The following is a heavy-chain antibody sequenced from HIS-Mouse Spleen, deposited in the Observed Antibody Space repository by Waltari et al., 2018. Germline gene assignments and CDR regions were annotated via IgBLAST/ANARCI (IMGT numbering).Heavy chain of an antibody. CDR3: ARDFHDFWSGYYGGDKKHDAFDI. V-gene: IGHV4-4*07. CDR2: IYTSGST. Sequence: QVQLQESGQGLVKPSETLSLTCTVSGGSISSYYWSWIRPPAGKGLQWIGRIYTSGSTNYNPSLKSRVTMSVDTAKNQFSLKLSSVTAADTAVYYCARDFHDFWSGYYGGDKKHDAFDIWGQGTMVTVSS. CDR1: GGSISSYY. D-gene: IGHD3-3*01. J-gene: IGHJ3*02.